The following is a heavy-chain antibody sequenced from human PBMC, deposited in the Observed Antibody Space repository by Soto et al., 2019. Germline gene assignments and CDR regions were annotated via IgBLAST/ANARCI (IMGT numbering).Heavy chain of an antibody. CDR2: IGTAGDT. V-gene: IGHV3-13*01. J-gene: IGHJ6*02. CDR3: ARAITGTPPSFYYGMDV. D-gene: IGHD1-20*01. Sequence: GGSLRLSCAASGFTFSSYDMHWVRQATGKGLEWVSAIGTAGDTYYPGSVKGRFTISRENAKNSLYLQRNSSKAEDTAVYYCARAITGTPPSFYYGMDVWGQGTTVTVSS. CDR1: GFTFSSYD.